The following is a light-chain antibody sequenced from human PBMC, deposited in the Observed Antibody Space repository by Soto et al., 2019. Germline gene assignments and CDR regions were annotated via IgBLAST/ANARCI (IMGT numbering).Light chain of an antibody. CDR2: AAS. Sequence: DVQMTQSPSSVSASPGDRVTITCRASQNIGSWLAWYQQKPGKAPKLLIFAASSLQSGVASMFSGSASGADFSLTSSLLQDEYFATYYCQHAHKFPLTYGQGTKVEIK. CDR3: QHAHKFPLT. V-gene: IGKV1-12*01. CDR1: QNIGSW. J-gene: IGKJ1*01.